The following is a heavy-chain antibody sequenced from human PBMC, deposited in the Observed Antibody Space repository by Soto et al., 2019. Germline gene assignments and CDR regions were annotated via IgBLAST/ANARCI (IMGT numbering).Heavy chain of an antibody. CDR3: AKQRADYGSGADTFYFDS. J-gene: IGHJ4*02. CDR2: LSGSGGTT. V-gene: IGHV3-23*01. D-gene: IGHD3-10*01. Sequence: EVQLLESGGGLVQPGGSLRLSCTVSGVTFSNYAMNWVRQAPGKGLEWVSSLSGSGGTTYYAHSVKGRFIISRDNSKNTLYLLMNSLRAEDTALYYCAKQRADYGSGADTFYFDSWGQGALVTVSS. CDR1: GVTFSNYA.